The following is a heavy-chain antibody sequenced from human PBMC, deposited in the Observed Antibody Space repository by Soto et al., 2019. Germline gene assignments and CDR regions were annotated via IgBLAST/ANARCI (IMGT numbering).Heavy chain of an antibody. Sequence: QVQLVQSGAEVNNPGSSVKVSCKASGGAFSSYAINWVRQAPGQGLACMGGIIPIVGTANYAQKFQGRVTITADESTSTAYWRVSSLRSEDTAIYYCATVGGVAVAAADVFYSWGQVGLITVST. CDR1: GGAFSSYA. CDR3: ATVGGVAVAAADVFYS. D-gene: IGHD6-19*01. J-gene: IGHJ4*02. V-gene: IGHV1-69*01. CDR2: IIPIVGTA.